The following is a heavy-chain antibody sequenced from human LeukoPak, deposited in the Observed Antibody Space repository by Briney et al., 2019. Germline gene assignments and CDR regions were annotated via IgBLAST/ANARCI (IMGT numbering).Heavy chain of an antibody. CDR1: GFTFSSYW. J-gene: IGHJ5*02. CDR3: ARDRPHNWFDP. CDR2: IDNDGRDT. Sequence: PGGSLRLSCAASGFTFSSYWMHWVRQAPGKGLVWVSRIDNDGRDTTYADSVRGRFTISRDNGKNTEYLQMNSLRPEDTAVYYCARDRPHNWFDPWGQGTLVTVSS. V-gene: IGHV3-74*01.